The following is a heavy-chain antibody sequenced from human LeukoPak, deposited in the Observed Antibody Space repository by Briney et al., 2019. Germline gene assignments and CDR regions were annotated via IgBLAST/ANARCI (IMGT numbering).Heavy chain of an antibody. CDR3: AREGFKGCSGGSCYLSSGFDP. V-gene: IGHV1-2*02. J-gene: IGHJ5*02. Sequence: ASVKVSCKASGYTFTGYYMHWVRQAPGQGLEWMGWIDPNSGGTNYAQKFQGRVTMTRDTSISTAYMELSRLRSDDTAVYYCAREGFKGCSGGSCYLSSGFDPWGQGTLVTVS. CDR1: GYTFTGYY. CDR2: IDPNSGGT. D-gene: IGHD2-15*01.